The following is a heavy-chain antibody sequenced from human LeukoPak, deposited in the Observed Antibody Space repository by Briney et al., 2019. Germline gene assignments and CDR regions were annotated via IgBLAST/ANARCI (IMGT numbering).Heavy chain of an antibody. CDR2: IYTTGRT. D-gene: IGHD4-11*01. CDR3: ARDPPMTTDFALDV. Sequence: GGSLRLSCAASGFTVISNYMSWVRQAPGKGLDWVSFIYTTGRTYYADSVKGRFTISRDDSKNTVFLQMNSLRAEDTAVYYCARDPPMTTDFALDVWGQGTTVSVSS. J-gene: IGHJ6*02. V-gene: IGHV3-66*01. CDR1: GFTVISNY.